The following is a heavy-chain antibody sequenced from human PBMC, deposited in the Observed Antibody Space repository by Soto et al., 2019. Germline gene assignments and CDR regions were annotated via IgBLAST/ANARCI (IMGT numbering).Heavy chain of an antibody. V-gene: IGHV3-74*01. D-gene: IGHD2-15*01. CDR1: GFTLSGHW. J-gene: IGHJ4*02. CDR2: INSDGSST. CDR3: ASPATSSMVAADF. Sequence: GGSLRLSCAASGFTLSGHWLHWVRQAPGKGLVWVSRINSDGSSTSYADSVKGRFTISRDNAKNTLYLQMNSLRDEDMAVYYCASPATSSMVAADFWGRGTLVTVSS.